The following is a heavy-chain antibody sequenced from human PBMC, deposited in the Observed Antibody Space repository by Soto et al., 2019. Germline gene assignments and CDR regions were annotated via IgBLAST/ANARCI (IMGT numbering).Heavy chain of an antibody. CDR2: INYSGST. Sequence: SETLSLTCTVSGGSISSSSSYWGWIRQPPGKGLEWIGSINYSGSTYYNPSLKSRITISVDTSKNQFSLKLGSVTAADTAVYFCAKTGFWSDYRVADYRGQGTLVTVSS. CDR3: AKTGFWSDYRVADY. CDR1: GGSISSSSSY. J-gene: IGHJ4*02. D-gene: IGHD3-3*01. V-gene: IGHV4-39*01.